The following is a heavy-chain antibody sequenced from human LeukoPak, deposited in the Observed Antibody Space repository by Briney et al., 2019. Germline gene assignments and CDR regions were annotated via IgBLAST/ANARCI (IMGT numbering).Heavy chain of an antibody. V-gene: IGHV3-74*01. D-gene: IGHD5-18*01. J-gene: IGHJ4*02. Sequence: GGSLRLSCAASGFIFSSFWMHWVRQAPGKGLVWVSRINSDGSSTIYADSVKGRFTVSRDNAKNTLYLQMNSLSAEDTAVYYCARGASGYSYGWGQGTLVTVSS. CDR1: GFIFSSFW. CDR2: INSDGSST. CDR3: ARGASGYSYG.